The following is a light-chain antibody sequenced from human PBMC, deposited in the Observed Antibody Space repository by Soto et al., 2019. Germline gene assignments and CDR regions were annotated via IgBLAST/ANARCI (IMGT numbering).Light chain of an antibody. V-gene: IGKV3-11*01. CDR2: DAS. CDR3: QQRSNWLT. J-gene: IGKJ4*01. CDR1: QSVSSY. Sequence: EIVLTQSPATLSLSPGERATLSCRASQSVSSYLAWYQQKPGQAPRLLSYDASNRATGSPARFSGSGSGTDVTLTISSLEPEDFAVYYCQQRSNWLTFGGGTKVEIK.